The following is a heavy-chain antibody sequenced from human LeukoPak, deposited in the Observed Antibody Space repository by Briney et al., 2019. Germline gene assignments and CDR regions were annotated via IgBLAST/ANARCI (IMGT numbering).Heavy chain of an antibody. D-gene: IGHD2-2*01. CDR1: GYTFTSYY. CDR2: INPSGGST. V-gene: IGHV1-46*01. Sequence: GASVKVSCKESGYTFTSYYMHWVRQAPGQGLEWMGIINPSGGSTSYAQKFQGRVTMTRDTSTSTVYMELSSLRSEDTAVYYCARDTSKWYWFDPWGQGTLVTVSS. CDR3: ARDTSKWYWFDP. J-gene: IGHJ5*02.